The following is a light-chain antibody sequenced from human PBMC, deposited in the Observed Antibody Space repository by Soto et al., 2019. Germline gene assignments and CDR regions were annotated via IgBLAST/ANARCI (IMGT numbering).Light chain of an antibody. CDR1: QSVSSSY. CDR2: GAS. Sequence: EIVLTQSPGTLSLSPGERATLSCRASQSVSSSYLAWYQQKPGQAPRLLIYGASSRATGIPDRFSGSGSGTDFTLTISRLEPEGLAVYYCQQYGSSPQAVGQGTELEIK. V-gene: IGKV3-20*01. J-gene: IGKJ2*01. CDR3: QQYGSSPQA.